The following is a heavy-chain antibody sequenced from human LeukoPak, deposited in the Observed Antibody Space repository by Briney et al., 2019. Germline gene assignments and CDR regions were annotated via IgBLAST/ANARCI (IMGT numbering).Heavy chain of an antibody. J-gene: IGHJ4*02. CDR3: AREGSMTARPFVSIDY. CDR2: IHTSGSV. V-gene: IGHV4-61*02. D-gene: IGHD6-6*01. Sequence: SQTLSLTCSVSGDSISSGSHYWSWIRQPAGKGLEWIGRIHTSGSVDYNPSLKSRVTMSVDTSKKQFSLRLSSVTAADTAMYYCAREGSMTARPFVSIDYWGQGTLVTVSS. CDR1: GDSISSGSHY.